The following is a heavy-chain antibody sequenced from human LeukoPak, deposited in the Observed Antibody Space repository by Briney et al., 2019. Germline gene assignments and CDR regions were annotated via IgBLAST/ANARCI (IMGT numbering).Heavy chain of an antibody. CDR3: ARPSGLYYYGMDV. D-gene: IGHD6-25*01. CDR2: ISSSGSTI. J-gene: IGHJ6*02. Sequence: GGSLRLSCAASGFTFSSYEMNWVRQAPGKGLEWVSYISSSGSTIYYADSVKGRFTISRDNAKNSLYLQMNSLRAEDTADYYCARPSGLYYYGMDVWGQGTTVTVSS. CDR1: GFTFSSYE. V-gene: IGHV3-48*03.